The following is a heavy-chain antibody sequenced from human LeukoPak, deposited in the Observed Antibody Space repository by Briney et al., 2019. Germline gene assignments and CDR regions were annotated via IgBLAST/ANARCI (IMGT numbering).Heavy chain of an antibody. Sequence: PGGSLRLSCAVSGLTFSDYWMHWVRQAPGKGLVWAARINADESATYYADSVKGRFTISRDNGKSTLYLQMNSLRAEDTAVYYCTPGGGQGTLVTVSS. J-gene: IGHJ4*02. CDR1: GLTFSDYW. D-gene: IGHD3-10*01. CDR3: TPG. CDR2: INADESAT. V-gene: IGHV3-74*01.